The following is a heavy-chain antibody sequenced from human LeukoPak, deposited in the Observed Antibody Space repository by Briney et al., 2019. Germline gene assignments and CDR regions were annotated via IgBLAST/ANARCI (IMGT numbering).Heavy chain of an antibody. J-gene: IGHJ4*02. V-gene: IGHV3-30*02. D-gene: IGHD2-2*02. CDR3: ATGSYRGYCSSTSCYRDFDY. CDR2: IRYDGSNK. CDR1: GFTFSSYG. Sequence: GGSLRLSCAASGFTFSSYGMHWVRQAPGKGLEWVAFIRYDGSNKYYADSVKGRFTISRDNSKNTLYLQMNSLRAEDTAVCYCATGSYRGYCSSTSCYRDFDYWGQGTLVTVSS.